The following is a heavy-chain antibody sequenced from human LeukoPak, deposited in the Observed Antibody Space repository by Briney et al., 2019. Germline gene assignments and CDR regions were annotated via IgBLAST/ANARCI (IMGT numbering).Heavy chain of an antibody. CDR1: GYSFTSHW. Sequence: GESLKISCKGSGYSFTSHWIAWVRQMPGNGLEWMGIIYPDDSDTRYSPSFQGQVTFSADKSISTAYLRWSSPKASDTAIYYCARQKRGSGSFLDAFDIWGQGTMVTVSS. J-gene: IGHJ3*02. D-gene: IGHD3-10*01. V-gene: IGHV5-51*01. CDR3: ARQKRGSGSFLDAFDI. CDR2: IYPDDSDT.